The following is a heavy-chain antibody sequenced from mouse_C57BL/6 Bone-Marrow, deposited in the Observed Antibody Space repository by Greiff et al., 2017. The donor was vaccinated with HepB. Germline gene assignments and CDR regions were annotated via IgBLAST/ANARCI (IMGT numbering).Heavy chain of an antibody. Sequence: VQLQQSGAELVKPGASVKLSCKASGYTFTSYWMQWVKQRPGQGLEWIGEIDPSDSYTNYNQKFKGKATLTVDTSSSTAYMQLSSLTSEDSAVYYCARAPSSWFAYWGQGTLVTVSA. J-gene: IGHJ3*01. CDR3: ARAPSSWFAY. CDR1: GYTFTSYW. CDR2: IDPSDSYT. V-gene: IGHV1-50*01.